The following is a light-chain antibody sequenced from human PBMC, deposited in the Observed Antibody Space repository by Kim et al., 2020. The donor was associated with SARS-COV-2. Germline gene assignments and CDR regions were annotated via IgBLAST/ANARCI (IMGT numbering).Light chain of an antibody. J-gene: IGLJ1*01. V-gene: IGLV7-46*01. Sequence: GTVTLTCGSSTGAVTSGHYPYWFQQKPGQAPRTLLYDTSNKHSWTPARFSGSLLGGKAALTLSGAQPEDEAEYYCLLSYSGANYVFGTGTKVTVL. CDR2: DTS. CDR3: LLSYSGANYV. CDR1: TGAVTSGHY.